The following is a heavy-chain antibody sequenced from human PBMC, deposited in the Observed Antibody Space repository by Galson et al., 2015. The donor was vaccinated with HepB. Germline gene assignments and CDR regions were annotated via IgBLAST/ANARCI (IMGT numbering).Heavy chain of an antibody. V-gene: IGHV2-5*01. CDR1: GFSLSTSGVG. CDR3: AHSRKLGMNFDY. D-gene: IGHD7-27*01. J-gene: IGHJ4*02. Sequence: PALVKPTQTLTLPCTFPGFSLSTSGVGVGWIRQPPGKALEWLALIYWNDDKRYSPSLKTRHTITKDNSKNQVVLTMTNMDPVDTDTYYCAHSRKLGMNFDYGGQGTLVTLST. CDR2: IYWNDDK.